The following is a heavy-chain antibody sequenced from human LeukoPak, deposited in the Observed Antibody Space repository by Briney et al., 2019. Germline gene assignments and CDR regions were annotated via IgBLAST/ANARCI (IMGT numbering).Heavy chain of an antibody. J-gene: IGHJ4*02. CDR2: INPSGGST. V-gene: IGHV1-46*01. CDR3: ARDSADYGDYDY. D-gene: IGHD4-17*01. CDR1: GYTFTAYF. Sequence: ASVKVSCKTSGYTFTAYFMHWVRQAPGQGLDWMGIINPSGGSTSYAQKFQGRVTMTRDTSTSTVYMELSSLRSEDTAVYYCARDSADYGDYDYWGQGTLVTVPS.